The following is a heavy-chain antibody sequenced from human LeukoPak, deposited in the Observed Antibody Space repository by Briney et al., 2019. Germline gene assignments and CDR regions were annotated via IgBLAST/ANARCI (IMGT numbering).Heavy chain of an antibody. J-gene: IGHJ4*02. CDR2: IYYSGST. CDR3: ARLTRSGKGDY. Sequence: PSETLSLTCTVSGGSISSSSYYWGWIRQPPGKGLEWIGSIYYSGSTYYNPSLKSRVTISVDTSKNQFSLKLSSVTAADTAAYYCARLTRSGKGDYWGPGTLVTVSS. CDR1: GGSISSSSYY. V-gene: IGHV4-39*01. D-gene: IGHD2-15*01.